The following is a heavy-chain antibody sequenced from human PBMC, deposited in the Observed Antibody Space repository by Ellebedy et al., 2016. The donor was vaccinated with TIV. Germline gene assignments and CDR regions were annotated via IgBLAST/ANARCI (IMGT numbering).Heavy chain of an antibody. CDR3: ARRSALIDAFDI. D-gene: IGHD2-15*01. CDR1: GASISNYY. Sequence: MPSETLSLTCNVSGASISNYYWSWLRQPPGKGLEWLGQISHSGRTNYNPSLKSRVAISVDMSNNQFSLNLTSLIAADTAVYYCARRSALIDAFDIWGQGTMVTVSS. J-gene: IGHJ3*02. CDR2: ISHSGRT. V-gene: IGHV4-59*08.